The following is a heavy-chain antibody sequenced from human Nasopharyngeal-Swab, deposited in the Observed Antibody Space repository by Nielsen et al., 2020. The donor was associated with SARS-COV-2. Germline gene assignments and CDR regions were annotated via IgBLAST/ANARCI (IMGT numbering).Heavy chain of an antibody. V-gene: IGHV4-30-4*01. J-gene: IGHJ4*02. CDR2: IYYSGST. D-gene: IGHD3-22*01. CDR3: ARGFPDYYDSSGYLDY. Sequence: RQAPGKGLEWIGYIYYSGSTYYNPSLKSRVTISVDTSKNQFSLKLSSVTAADTAVYYCARGFPDYYDSSGYLDYWGQGTLVTVSS.